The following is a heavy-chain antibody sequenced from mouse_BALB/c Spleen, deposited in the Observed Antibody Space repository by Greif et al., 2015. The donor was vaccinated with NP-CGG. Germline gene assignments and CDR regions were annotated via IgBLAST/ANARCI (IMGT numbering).Heavy chain of an antibody. CDR2: ISDGGSYT. D-gene: IGHD1-1*01. Sequence: EVKVVESGGGLVEPGGSLKLSCAASGFTFSDYYMYWVRQTPEKRLEWVATISDGGSYTYYPDSVKGRFTISRDNAKNNLYLQMSCLKSEDTAMYYCARGGGSGSYYAMDYWGQGSSVTVSS. CDR3: ARGGGSGSYYAMDY. J-gene: IGHJ4*01. V-gene: IGHV5-4*02. CDR1: GFTFSDYY.